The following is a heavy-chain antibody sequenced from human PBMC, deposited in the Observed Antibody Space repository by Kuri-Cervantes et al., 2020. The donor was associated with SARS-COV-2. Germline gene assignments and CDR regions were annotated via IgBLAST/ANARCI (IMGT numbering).Heavy chain of an antibody. D-gene: IGHD2-15*01. V-gene: IGHV3-7*01. CDR2: IKQDGSEK. CDR1: GFTFSSYG. Sequence: LSLTCAASGFTFSSYGMHWVRQAPGKGLEWVANIKQDGSEKYYVDSVKGRFTISRDNAKNSLYLQMNSLRAEDTAVYYCARDGVGGYCSGGSCYEDDAFDIWGQGTMVTVSS. J-gene: IGHJ3*02. CDR3: ARDGVGGYCSGGSCYEDDAFDI.